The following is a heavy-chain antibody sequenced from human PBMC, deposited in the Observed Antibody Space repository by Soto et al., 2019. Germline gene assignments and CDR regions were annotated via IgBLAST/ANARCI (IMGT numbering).Heavy chain of an antibody. V-gene: IGHV3-11*01. CDR2: ISSSGGTI. CDR3: ARASSPRDPWLDY. Sequence: GGSLRLSCVASGFTFRDDYISWIRQAPGKGLEWVSYISSSGGTIYYADSVKGRFTISRDNAKNSLFLQMNSLRADDTAVYYCARASSPRDPWLDYWGQGTLVTVSS. D-gene: IGHD5-18*01. CDR1: GFTFRDDY. J-gene: IGHJ4*02.